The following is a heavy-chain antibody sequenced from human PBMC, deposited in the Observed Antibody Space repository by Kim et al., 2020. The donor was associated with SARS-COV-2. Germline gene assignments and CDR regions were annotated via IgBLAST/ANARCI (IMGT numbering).Heavy chain of an antibody. CDR2: ISYDGSNK. Sequence: GGSLRLSCAASGFTFSSYAMHWVRQAPGKGLEWVAVISYDGSNKYYVDSVKGRFTISRDNSKNTLYLQMNSLRAEDTAVYYCARVQVYYYYGMDVWGQGT. V-gene: IGHV3-30*04. J-gene: IGHJ6*02. CDR1: GFTFSSYA. CDR3: ARVQVYYYYGMDV.